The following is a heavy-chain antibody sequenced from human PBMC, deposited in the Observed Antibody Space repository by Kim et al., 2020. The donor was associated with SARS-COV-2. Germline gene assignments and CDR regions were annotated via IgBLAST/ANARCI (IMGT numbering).Heavy chain of an antibody. D-gene: IGHD3-9*01. V-gene: IGHV3-33*08. J-gene: IGHJ6*02. CDR3: VRDRYPLTTSHFYYGMDL. CDR1: GFSFYSYG. CDR2: IWYDGSNE. Sequence: GGSLRLSCAASGFSFYSYGMHWVRQAPGKGLEWVAIIWYDGSNEHYADSVKGRFTISRDNSKNTLFPQMNSLRAEDTAVYYCVRDRYPLTTSHFYYGMDLWGRGTTVTVSS.